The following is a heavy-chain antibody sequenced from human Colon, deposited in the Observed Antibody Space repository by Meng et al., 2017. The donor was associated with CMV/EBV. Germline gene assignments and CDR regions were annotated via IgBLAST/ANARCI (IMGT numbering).Heavy chain of an antibody. CDR3: ARQELVLVPSAMSWFDP. CDR1: GGLISGSYYY. V-gene: IGHV4-39*01. CDR2: IYYSGSA. D-gene: IGHD2-2*01. Sequence: SETLSLTCTVSGGLISGSYYYWAWIRQPPGKGLEWIGNIYYSGSAYYNPSLESRVTISVDTSKNQFSLKLSSVTAVDTAVYYCARQELVLVPSAMSWFDPWGQGTLVTVSS. J-gene: IGHJ5*02.